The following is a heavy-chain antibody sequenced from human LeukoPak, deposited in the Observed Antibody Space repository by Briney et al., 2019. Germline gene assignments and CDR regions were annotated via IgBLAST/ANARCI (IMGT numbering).Heavy chain of an antibody. J-gene: IGHJ4*02. V-gene: IGHV3-21*01. Sequence: GGSLRLSCAASGFTFSSYSMNWVRQAPGKGLEWVSPISSSSSYIYYADSVKGRFTISRDNAKNSLYLQMNSLRAEDTAVYYCARLDYYGSGSYGATDFDYWGQGTLVTVSS. CDR2: ISSSSSYI. CDR3: ARLDYYGSGSYGATDFDY. D-gene: IGHD3-10*01. CDR1: GFTFSSYS.